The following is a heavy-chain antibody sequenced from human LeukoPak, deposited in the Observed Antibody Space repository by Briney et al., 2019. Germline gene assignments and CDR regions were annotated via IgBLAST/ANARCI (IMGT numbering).Heavy chain of an antibody. CDR2: IRSKIDGGTT. Sequence: GGSLRLSCAASGFTFRNAWMSWVRQAPGKGLEWVGRIRSKIDGGTTDYAAPVKGRFTISRDDSKNTLYLQMNSLKTEDTAVYYCTTDWASFRTYYYGSGSYRDYWGQGTLVTVSS. CDR1: GFTFRNAW. D-gene: IGHD3-10*01. V-gene: IGHV3-15*01. CDR3: TTDWASFRTYYYGSGSYRDY. J-gene: IGHJ4*02.